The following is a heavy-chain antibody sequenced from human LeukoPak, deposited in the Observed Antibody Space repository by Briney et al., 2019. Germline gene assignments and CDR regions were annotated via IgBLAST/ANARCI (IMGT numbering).Heavy chain of an antibody. CDR1: GYTFTNYY. J-gene: IGHJ3*02. D-gene: IGHD1-1*01. CDR3: ARHTTGYNSPRDSFNI. V-gene: IGHV1-46*01. CDR2: ISPSGAST. Sequence: ASVKVSCKASGYTFTNYYMHWVRQTPGQGLEWMGMISPSGASTSYAQKFQGRVTMTRDVSTSTVYMELSSLRSEDTAVYYCARHTTGYNSPRDSFNIWGQGTMVTVSS.